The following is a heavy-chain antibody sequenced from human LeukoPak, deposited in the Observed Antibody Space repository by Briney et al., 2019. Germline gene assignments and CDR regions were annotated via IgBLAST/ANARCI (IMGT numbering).Heavy chain of an antibody. CDR2: INPNSGGT. J-gene: IGHJ4*02. CDR3: ARELEGWTVRGKPYYFDY. CDR1: GYTFTGYY. Sequence: ASVKVSCKASGYTFTGYYMHWVRQAPGQGLEWMGWINPNSGGTNYAQKFQGRVTMTRDTSISTAYMELSRLRSDDTAVYYCARELEGWTVRGKPYYFDYWGQGTLVTVSS. V-gene: IGHV1-2*02. D-gene: IGHD3-16*01.